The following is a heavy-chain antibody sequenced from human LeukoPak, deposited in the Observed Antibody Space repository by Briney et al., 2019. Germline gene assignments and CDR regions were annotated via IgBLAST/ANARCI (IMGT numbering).Heavy chain of an antibody. Sequence: GGCLRLSCAASGFTFSSYSMNWVRQAPGKGLEWVSSISSSSSYIYYADSVKGRFTISRDNDKNSLYLQMNSLGAYDKAVHYCSRDWLDSTETNWYFDLWGRGTLLTVSS. D-gene: IGHD2/OR15-2a*01. J-gene: IGHJ2*01. CDR2: ISSSSSYI. V-gene: IGHV3-21*01. CDR1: GFTFSSYS. CDR3: SRDWLDSTETNWYFDL.